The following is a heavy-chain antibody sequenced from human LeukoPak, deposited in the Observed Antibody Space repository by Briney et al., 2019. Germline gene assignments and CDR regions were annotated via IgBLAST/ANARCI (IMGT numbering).Heavy chain of an antibody. Sequence: GGSLRLSCAASGFTFSSYSMNWVRQAPGKGLEWVSSISSSSSYIYYADSVKGRFTISRGNAKNPLYLQMDSLRAEDTAVYDCARRNYYGSRDKFDYWGQGTLVTVSS. J-gene: IGHJ4*02. CDR3: ARRNYYGSRDKFDY. CDR1: GFTFSSYS. V-gene: IGHV3-21*01. CDR2: ISSSSSYI. D-gene: IGHD3-10*01.